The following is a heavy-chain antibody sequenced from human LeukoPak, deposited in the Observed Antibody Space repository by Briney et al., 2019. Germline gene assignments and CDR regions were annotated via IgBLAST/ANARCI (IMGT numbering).Heavy chain of an antibody. J-gene: IGHJ4*02. Sequence: ASVKVSCKASGYTFTSYGISWVRQAPGQGLEWMGWISAYNGNTNYAQKLQGRVTMTTDTSTSTAYMELRSLRSDDTAVYYCARVPGYCSGGSCYSNVGFDYWGQGTLVTVSS. V-gene: IGHV1-18*01. CDR3: ARVPGYCSGGSCYSNVGFDY. CDR2: ISAYNGNT. CDR1: GYTFTSYG. D-gene: IGHD2-15*01.